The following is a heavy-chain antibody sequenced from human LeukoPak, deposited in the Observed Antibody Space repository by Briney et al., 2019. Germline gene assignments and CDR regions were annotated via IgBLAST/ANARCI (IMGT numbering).Heavy chain of an antibody. CDR3: AADLDCSGGSCYWFDP. J-gene: IGHJ5*02. CDR2: IYSGGST. V-gene: IGHV3-53*01. D-gene: IGHD2-15*01. Sequence: GGSLRLSCAASGFTVSSNYMSWVRQAPGKGLEWVSVIYSGGSTYYADSVKGRFTISRDNSKNTLYLLMNSLRAEDTAVYYCAADLDCSGGSCYWFDPWGQGTLVTVSS. CDR1: GFTVSSNY.